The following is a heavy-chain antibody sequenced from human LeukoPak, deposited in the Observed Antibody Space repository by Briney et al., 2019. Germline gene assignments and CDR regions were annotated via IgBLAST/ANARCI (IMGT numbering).Heavy chain of an antibody. V-gene: IGHV3-74*01. J-gene: IGHJ5*02. CDR2: VDVHGQGT. CDR1: GFTFSSYW. D-gene: IGHD2/OR15-2a*01. CDR3: ARSNYDSTTFYYHLDL. Sequence: GGSLRLSCAASGFTFSSYWMHWVRQAPGKGPVWVSRVDVHGQGTAYADSVKGRFTISRDNAKNTLSPQTNSLSAEDTAVYYCARSNYDSTTFYYHLDLWGQGTLVTVSS.